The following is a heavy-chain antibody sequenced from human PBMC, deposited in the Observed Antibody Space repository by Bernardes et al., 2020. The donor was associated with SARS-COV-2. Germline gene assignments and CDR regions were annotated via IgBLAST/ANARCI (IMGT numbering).Heavy chain of an antibody. V-gene: IGHV3-33*01. CDR1: GFTFSSYG. CDR3: AREKYPIAVAGIHPPNWFDP. D-gene: IGHD6-19*01. CDR2: IWYDGSNK. J-gene: IGHJ5*02. Sequence: GGSLRLSCAASGFTFSSYGMHWVRQAPGKGLEWVAVIWYDGSNKYYADSVKGRFTISRDNSKNTLYLQMNSLRAEDTAVYYCAREKYPIAVAGIHPPNWFDPWGQGTLVTVSS.